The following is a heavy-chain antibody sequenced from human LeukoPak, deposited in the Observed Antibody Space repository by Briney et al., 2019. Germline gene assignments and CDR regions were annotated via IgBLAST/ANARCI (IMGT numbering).Heavy chain of an antibody. D-gene: IGHD1-26*01. Sequence: GGSLRLSCAASGFTFSSYAMNWVRQAPGKGLEWVSYISSSGSTTYYADSVKGRFTISRDNAKKSLYLQMNSLRAEDTAVYYCGRSPYSESYYGDALDFWGQGTMVTVSS. CDR2: ISSSGSTT. V-gene: IGHV3-48*03. J-gene: IGHJ3*01. CDR3: GRSPYSESYYGDALDF. CDR1: GFTFSSYA.